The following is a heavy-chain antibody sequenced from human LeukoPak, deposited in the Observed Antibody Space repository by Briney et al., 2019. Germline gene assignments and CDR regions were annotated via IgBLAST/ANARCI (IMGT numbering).Heavy chain of an antibody. Sequence: PSETLSLTCTASGGSISSYCWGWVRQPPGKGLEWIGYIYYSGSTNYNPSLKSRVTISVDTSKKQFSLKLSSVTAADTGVYYCARDRMANGVGYWGQGTLVTVSS. CDR2: IYYSGST. D-gene: IGHD5-24*01. CDR3: ARDRMANGVGY. V-gene: IGHV4-59*01. CDR1: GGSISSYC. J-gene: IGHJ4*02.